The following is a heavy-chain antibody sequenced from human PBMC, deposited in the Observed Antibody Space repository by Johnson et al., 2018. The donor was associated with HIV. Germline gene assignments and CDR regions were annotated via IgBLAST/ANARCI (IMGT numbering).Heavy chain of an antibody. V-gene: IGHV3-33*01. CDR1: GFTFSNYG. D-gene: IGHD6-13*01. CDR2: TWFDGSNK. J-gene: IGHJ3*02. Sequence: QVQLVESGGGVVQPGRSLRLSCAASGFTFSNYGMHWVRQAPGKGLEWVAVTWFDGSNKYYADSVKGRFTISRDNSKNTLYLQMNSLKTEDTAVYYCTTKPYSSSWYGAFDIWGQGTMVTVSS. CDR3: TTKPYSSSWYGAFDI.